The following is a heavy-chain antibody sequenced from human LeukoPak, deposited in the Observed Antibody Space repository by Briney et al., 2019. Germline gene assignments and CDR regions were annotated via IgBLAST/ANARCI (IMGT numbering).Heavy chain of an antibody. J-gene: IGHJ4*02. V-gene: IGHV4-39*01. CDR2: IYYSGST. D-gene: IGHD3-22*01. Sequence: SETLSLTCTVSGGSISSSSYYWGWICQPPGKGLEWIGSIYYSGSTYYNPSLKSRVTISVDTSKNQFSLKLSSVTAADTAVYYCASQSVYYYDSSGYYVYFDYWGQGTLVTVSS. CDR3: ASQSVYYYDSSGYYVYFDY. CDR1: GGSISSSSYY.